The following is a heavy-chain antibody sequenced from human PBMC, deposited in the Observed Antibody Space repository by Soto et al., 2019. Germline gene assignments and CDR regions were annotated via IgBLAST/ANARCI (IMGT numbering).Heavy chain of an antibody. J-gene: IGHJ1*01. CDR1: GFTFTSYG. V-gene: IGHV3-23*01. Sequence: EVQLLESGGGLEPPGGSVRLSCVTSGFTFTSYGMSWVRQAPGKGLEWVSAISGSSDTYYPDSVKGRFTISRDNSRSTLYLQMNSLRAEDTAVYYCATYGGDSGGYEYFQRWGQGCLVTVSS. CDR2: ISGSSDT. CDR3: ATYGGDSGGYEYFQR. D-gene: IGHD4-17*01.